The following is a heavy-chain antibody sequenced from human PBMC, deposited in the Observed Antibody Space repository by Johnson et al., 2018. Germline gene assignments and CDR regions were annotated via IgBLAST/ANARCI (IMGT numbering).Heavy chain of an antibody. CDR1: GGSIDTYY. J-gene: IGHJ6*03. V-gene: IGHV4-59*01. D-gene: IGHD3-10*01. CDR3: AKGFGGSGIYAKKSFYYMDV. CDR2: IYYTGTT. Sequence: QVQLQESGPGLVKXSETLSLTCIVSGGSIDTYYWSWIRQPPGKGLEWIGYIYYTGTTNYSPPLRSRVTMSVDTSKNQVTLRLNSVTSADTAVYFCAKGFGGSGIYAKKSFYYMDVWGKGTTVTVSS.